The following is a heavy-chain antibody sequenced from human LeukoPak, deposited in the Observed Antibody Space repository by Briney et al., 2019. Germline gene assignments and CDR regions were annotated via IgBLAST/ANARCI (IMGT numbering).Heavy chain of an antibody. CDR2: IKQDGSEK. D-gene: IGHD3-10*01. CDR3: VRENTLWFGELLNWFDL. J-gene: IGHJ5*02. CDR1: GFTFSSYW. Sequence: PGGSLRLSCAAPGFTFSSYWMSWVRQAPGKGLEWVANIKQDGSEKYYVDSVKGRFTISRDNAKNSLYLQMNSLRAEDTAVYYCVRENTLWFGELLNWFDLWGQGTLVTVSS. V-gene: IGHV3-7*03.